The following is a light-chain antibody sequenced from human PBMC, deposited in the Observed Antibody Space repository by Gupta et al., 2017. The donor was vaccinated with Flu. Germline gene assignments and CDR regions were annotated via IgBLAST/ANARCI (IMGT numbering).Light chain of an antibody. CDR2: AAS. CDR1: QSISIS. V-gene: IGKV1-39*01. CDR3: QQYDDTFPT. Sequence: PSSLSASVGDRVTITFLASQSISISLAWYQQKPGKAPSLLIFAASSVQSGVPSRFSGSGSGTDFTLTISRLQPEDFATYYCQQYDDTFPTFGDGTKVEIK. J-gene: IGKJ3*01.